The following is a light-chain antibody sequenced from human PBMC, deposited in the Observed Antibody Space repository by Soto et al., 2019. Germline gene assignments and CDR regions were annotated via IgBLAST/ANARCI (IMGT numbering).Light chain of an antibody. CDR2: DAS. Sequence: AIQLTQSPSSLSASVGDRVSITCRASQDISSALAWYQQKPGKAPKLLIFDASSLQSGVPSRFSGSGSGTDFTLTISSLQPEDFATYHCLQHNSYPFTFGPGTKVDIK. V-gene: IGKV1-13*02. J-gene: IGKJ3*01. CDR1: QDISSA. CDR3: LQHNSYPFT.